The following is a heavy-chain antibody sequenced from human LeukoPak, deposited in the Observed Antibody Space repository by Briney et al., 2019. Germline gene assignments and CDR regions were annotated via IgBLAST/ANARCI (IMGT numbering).Heavy chain of an antibody. CDR1: GYTFTGYY. D-gene: IGHD6-19*01. V-gene: IGHV1-2*02. CDR3: ARPRRDSSGWYDPDAFDI. Sequence: ASVKVSCKASGYTFTGYYMHWVRQAPGQGLEWMGWINPNSGGTHYAQKFQGRVTMTRDTSISTAYMELSSLRSEDTAVYYCARPRRDSSGWYDPDAFDIWGQGTMVTVSS. CDR2: INPNSGGT. J-gene: IGHJ3*02.